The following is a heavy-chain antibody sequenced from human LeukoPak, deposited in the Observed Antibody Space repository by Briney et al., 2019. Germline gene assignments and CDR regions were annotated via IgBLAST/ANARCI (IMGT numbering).Heavy chain of an antibody. J-gene: IGHJ4*02. CDR3: ARVGSYKFDY. Sequence: GGSLRLSCAGSGFTVNSNHMSWVRQAPGKGLEWVSIIYSGGSTYYADSVKGRFTISRDNSENTLYLQMNSLRGEDTAVYYCARVGSYKFDYWGQGTLVTVSS. CDR1: GFTVNSNH. D-gene: IGHD5-24*01. V-gene: IGHV3-53*01. CDR2: IYSGGST.